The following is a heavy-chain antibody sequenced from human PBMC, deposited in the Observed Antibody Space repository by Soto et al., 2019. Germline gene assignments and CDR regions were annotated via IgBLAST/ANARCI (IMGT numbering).Heavy chain of an antibody. D-gene: IGHD3-22*01. CDR1: GGTFSRYT. V-gene: IGHV1-69*13. J-gene: IGHJ4*02. CDR2: ITPMFGTP. CDR3: ARDGTLYDSSAYYYLY. Sequence: SVKVSCKASGGTFSRYTITWVRQAPGQGLAWMGGITPMFGTPNYAQKFQGRVTITADESTSTAYMELSSLRSEDTAMYYCARDGTLYDSSAYYYLYWGQGTLVTVSS.